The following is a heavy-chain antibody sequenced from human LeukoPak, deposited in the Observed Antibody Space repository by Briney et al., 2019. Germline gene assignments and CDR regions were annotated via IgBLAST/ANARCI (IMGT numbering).Heavy chain of an antibody. V-gene: IGHV3-48*02. D-gene: IGHD4-23*01. CDR3: AREVMTTVVTPYFDY. CDR2: ISSSSSTI. CDR1: GLTFSSYS. Sequence: PGGSLRLSCAASGLTFSSYSMNWVRQAPGKGLEWVSYISSSSSTIYYADSVKGRLTISRDNAKNSLYLQMNSLRDEDTAVYYCAREVMTTVVTPYFDYWGQGTLVTVSS. J-gene: IGHJ4*02.